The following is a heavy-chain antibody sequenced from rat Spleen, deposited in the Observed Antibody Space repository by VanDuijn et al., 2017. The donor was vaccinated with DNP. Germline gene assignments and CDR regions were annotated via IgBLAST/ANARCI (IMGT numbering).Heavy chain of an antibody. CDR2: MWAGGSI. D-gene: IGHD1-9*01. CDR3: ARYYGYNYYAMDA. J-gene: IGHJ4*01. Sequence: QVQLKESGPGLVQPSQTLSLTCTVSGFSLTTNGVGWVRQPLGKGLVWLGTMWAGGSINYNSALKSRLRISRDTSKSQVFLKMNSLQTEDTAMYFCARYYGYNYYAMDAWGQGTSVTVSS. V-gene: IGHV2-72*01. CDR1: GFSLTTNG.